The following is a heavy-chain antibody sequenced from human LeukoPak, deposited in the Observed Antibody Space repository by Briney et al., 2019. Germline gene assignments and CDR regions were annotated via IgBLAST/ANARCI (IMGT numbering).Heavy chain of an antibody. CDR1: GFTSSSYA. D-gene: IGHD5-24*01. Sequence: GGSLRLSCAASGFTSSSYAMHWVRQAPGKGLEWVANIKQDGSKKSYVDSVKGRFTISRDNSKNTLYLQMNSLRAEDTAVYYCARADGYNRGGYYFDYWGQGTLVTVSS. CDR2: IKQDGSKK. V-gene: IGHV3-30*04. J-gene: IGHJ4*02. CDR3: ARADGYNRGGYYFDY.